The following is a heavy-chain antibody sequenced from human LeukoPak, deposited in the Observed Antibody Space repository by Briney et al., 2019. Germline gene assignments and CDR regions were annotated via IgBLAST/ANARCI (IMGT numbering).Heavy chain of an antibody. V-gene: IGHV4-39*01. D-gene: IGHD3-22*01. CDR3: ARLYYDSSGYSYYFDY. CDR2: IYYSGST. Sequence: PSETLSLTCTVSGGSISSYYWGWIRQPPGKGLEWIGSIYYSGSTYYNPSLKSRVTISVDTSKNQFSLKLSSVTAADTAVYYCARLYYDSSGYSYYFDYWGQGTLVTVSS. J-gene: IGHJ4*02. CDR1: GGSISSYY.